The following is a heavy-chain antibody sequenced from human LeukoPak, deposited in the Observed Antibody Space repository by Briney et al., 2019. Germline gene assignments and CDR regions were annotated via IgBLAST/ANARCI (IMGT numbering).Heavy chain of an antibody. D-gene: IGHD2-21*02. J-gene: IGHJ4*02. CDR2: ISSSSSTI. Sequence: GGSLRLSCAASGFTFSSYSMNWVRQAPGKGLEWVSYISSSSSTIYYADSVKGRFTISRDNAENSLYLQMNSLRAEDTAVYYCAMSYCGGDCYSDWGQGTLVTVSS. CDR3: AMSYCGGDCYSD. V-gene: IGHV3-48*01. CDR1: GFTFSSYS.